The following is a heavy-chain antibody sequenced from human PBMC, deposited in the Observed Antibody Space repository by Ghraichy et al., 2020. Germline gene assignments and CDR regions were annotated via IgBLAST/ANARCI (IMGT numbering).Heavy chain of an antibody. V-gene: IGHV3-23*01. D-gene: IGHD3-3*01. J-gene: IGHJ3*02. Sequence: GGSLRLSCAASGFTFSSYAMSWVRQAPGKGLEWVSAISGSGGSTYYADSVKGRFTISRDNSKNTLYLQMNSLRAEDTAVYYCAKDPKHGPATVFGDDGMDAFDIWGQGTMVTVSS. CDR2: ISGSGGST. CDR3: AKDPKHGPATVFGDDGMDAFDI. CDR1: GFTFSSYA.